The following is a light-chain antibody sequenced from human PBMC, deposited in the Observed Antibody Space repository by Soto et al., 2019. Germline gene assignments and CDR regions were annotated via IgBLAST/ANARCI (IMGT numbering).Light chain of an antibody. CDR3: NSYTSNNTYV. Sequence: QSVMTQPPSVSAAPGQKVTISCSGSSSNIGGNSVSWYQQLPGTAPKLLIYDDNKRPSGIPDRFSGSKSGTSATLGITGFQTGDEADYYCNSYTSNNTYVFGTGTKLTVL. J-gene: IGLJ1*01. CDR2: DDN. CDR1: SSNIGGNS. V-gene: IGLV1-51*01.